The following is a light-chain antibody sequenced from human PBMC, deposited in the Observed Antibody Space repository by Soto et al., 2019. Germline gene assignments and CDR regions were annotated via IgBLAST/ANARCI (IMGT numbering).Light chain of an antibody. CDR3: QQYGSSSWT. Sequence: EIVLTQSAATLSLSPGERATLSCRASQSVSSSYLAWYQQKPGQAPRLLIYGASSRAIGIPDRFSGSGSGTDFTLTISRLEPEDFAVYYCQQYGSSSWTFGQGTKVDIK. CDR1: QSVSSSY. V-gene: IGKV3-20*01. J-gene: IGKJ1*01. CDR2: GAS.